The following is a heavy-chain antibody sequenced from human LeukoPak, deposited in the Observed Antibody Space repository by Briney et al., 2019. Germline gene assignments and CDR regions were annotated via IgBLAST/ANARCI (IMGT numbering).Heavy chain of an antibody. Sequence: ASVKVSCKASGYTFTSYGISWVRQAPGQGLEWMGWISAYNGNTNYAQKLQGRVTMTTDTSTSTTYMELRRLKSDDTAMYYCARVVGFGDYPFDYWGQGTLVTVSS. CDR1: GYTFTSYG. V-gene: IGHV1-18*01. J-gene: IGHJ4*02. D-gene: IGHD4-17*01. CDR2: ISAYNGNT. CDR3: ARVVGFGDYPFDY.